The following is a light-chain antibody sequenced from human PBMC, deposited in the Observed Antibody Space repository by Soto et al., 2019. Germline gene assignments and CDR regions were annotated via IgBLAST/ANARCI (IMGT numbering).Light chain of an antibody. V-gene: IGKV3-20*01. CDR3: QQYGSSPRT. CDR2: DVS. J-gene: IGKJ1*01. Sequence: IVFTQSPRTLPLSPGERAALSCRASRSLSSTSLAWYQQRPGQAPRLLIYDVSSRATGIPDRFSGSGSVTDFTLTINRLEPDDFAVYYCQQYGSSPRTFGQGTKV. CDR1: RSLSSTS.